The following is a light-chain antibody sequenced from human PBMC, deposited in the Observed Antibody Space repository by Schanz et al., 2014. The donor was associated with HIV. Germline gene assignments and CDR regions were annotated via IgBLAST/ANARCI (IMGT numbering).Light chain of an antibody. CDR1: SSNIGAGYD. CDR3: ASHAGGSTSEVV. V-gene: IGLV1-40*01. CDR2: GNN. Sequence: QSVLTQPPSVSGAPGQRVTISCAGSSSNIGAGYDVHWYQHLPGRAPKLLIYGNNNRPSGVPDRFSGSRSGSTASLTISGLLDEDEADYYCASHAGGSTSEVVFGGWTKLTVL. J-gene: IGLJ2*01.